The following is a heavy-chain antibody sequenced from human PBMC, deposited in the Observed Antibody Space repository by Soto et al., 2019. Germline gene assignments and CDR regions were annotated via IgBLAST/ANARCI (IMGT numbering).Heavy chain of an antibody. V-gene: IGHV1-69*12. CDR1: GGTFSSYT. CDR2: IIPIFGTA. CDR3: ARGNHRWLQVGYFDL. J-gene: IGHJ2*01. Sequence: QVQLVQSGAEVKKPGSSVTVSCKASGGTFSSYTISWVRQAPGQGLEWMGGIIPIFGTANYAQKVQGRCTITADESTSTAYMELSSLRSEDTAVYYCARGNHRWLQVGYFDLWGRGTLVTVSS. D-gene: IGHD5-12*01.